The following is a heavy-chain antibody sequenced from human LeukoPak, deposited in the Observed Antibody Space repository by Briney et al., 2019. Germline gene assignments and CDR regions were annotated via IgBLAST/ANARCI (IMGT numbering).Heavy chain of an antibody. J-gene: IGHJ6*02. Sequence: ASVKVSCKASGGTFSSYASSWVRQAPGQGLEWMGRIIPIFGIANYAQKFQGRVTITADKSTSTAYMELSSLRSEDTAVYYCASAPSPPTFDMDVWGQGTTVTVSS. CDR2: IIPIFGIA. V-gene: IGHV1-69*04. CDR1: GGTFSSYA. D-gene: IGHD2/OR15-2a*01. CDR3: ASAPSPPTFDMDV.